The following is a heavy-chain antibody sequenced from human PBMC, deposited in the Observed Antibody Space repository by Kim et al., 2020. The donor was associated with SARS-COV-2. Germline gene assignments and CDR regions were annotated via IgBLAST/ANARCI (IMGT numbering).Heavy chain of an antibody. J-gene: IGHJ4*02. Sequence: GGSLRLSCAASGFTFSSYGMHWVRQAPGKGLEWVAVISYDGSNKYYADSVKGRFTISRDNSKNTLYLQMNSLRAEDTAVYYCAKVSARYYDSSGAFDYWGQGTLVTVSS. CDR3: AKVSARYYDSSGAFDY. V-gene: IGHV3-30*18. CDR2: ISYDGSNK. CDR1: GFTFSSYG. D-gene: IGHD3-22*01.